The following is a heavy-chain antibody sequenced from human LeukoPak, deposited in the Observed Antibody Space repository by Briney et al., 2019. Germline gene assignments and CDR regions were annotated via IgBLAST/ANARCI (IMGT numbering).Heavy chain of an antibody. CDR2: IDSSGSTM. CDR3: ASERGWLQENDR. Sequence: HPGGSLRLSCAASGFTFSVYEMNWVRQAPGKGLEWLSYIDSSGSTMYYADSVKGRFTISRDNAKRSLYLQMNSLRVEDTAVYYCASERGWLQENDRWGQGTLVTVSS. CDR1: GFTFSVYE. V-gene: IGHV3-48*03. D-gene: IGHD5-24*01. J-gene: IGHJ5*02.